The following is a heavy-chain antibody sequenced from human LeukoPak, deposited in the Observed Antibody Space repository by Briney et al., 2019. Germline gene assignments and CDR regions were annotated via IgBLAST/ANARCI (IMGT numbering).Heavy chain of an antibody. CDR1: GCTFSSYA. CDR3: ASDRGIFQRKNWFDP. V-gene: IGHV1-69*05. CDR2: INPIFGTA. J-gene: IGHJ5*02. D-gene: IGHD2-8*02. Sequence: ASVKVSCKASGCTFSSYAIRWVRQAPGQGLEWMGGINPIFGTANYAQKFQGRVTITTDTSTSTAYMELSSLRSEDTAVYYCASDRGIFQRKNWFDPWGEGTLVTVSS.